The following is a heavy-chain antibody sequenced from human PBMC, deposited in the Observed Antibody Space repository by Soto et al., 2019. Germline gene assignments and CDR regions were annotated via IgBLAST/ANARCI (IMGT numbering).Heavy chain of an antibody. CDR2: FSSTGST. CDR1: GASINYYY. V-gene: IGHV4-59*13. CDR3: ARGGGSPYHNHEFDF. J-gene: IGHJ4*02. Sequence: QVQLQESGPGLVKPSETLSLTCAVSGASINYYYWNWIRRPPGQGLEWIGSFSSTGSTNYNPSLKSRVTISGDTSKNQFSLTLSSVTAADTAVYYCARGGGSPYHNHEFDFWGQGTLVTVSS. D-gene: IGHD3-10*01.